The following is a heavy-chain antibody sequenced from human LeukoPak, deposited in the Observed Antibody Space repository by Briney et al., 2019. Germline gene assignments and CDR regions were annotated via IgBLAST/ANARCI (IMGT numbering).Heavy chain of an antibody. CDR3: AGRVGTY. CDR1: GGSFSGYY. D-gene: IGHD1-26*01. J-gene: IGHJ4*02. CDR2: INHSGST. Sequence: SETLSLTCAVYGGSFSGYYWSWIRQPPGKGLEWIGEINHSGSTNYNPSLKSRVIISVDTSKNQFSLKLSSVTAADTAVYYCAGRVGTYWGQGTLVTVSS. V-gene: IGHV4-34*01.